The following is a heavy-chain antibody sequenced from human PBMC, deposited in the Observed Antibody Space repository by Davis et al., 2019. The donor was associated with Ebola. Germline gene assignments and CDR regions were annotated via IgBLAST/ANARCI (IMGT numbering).Heavy chain of an antibody. J-gene: IGHJ6*02. CDR2: INSDGSST. Sequence: HTGGSLRLSCAASGFTFSSYWMHWVRQAPGKGLVWVSRINSDGSSTSYADSVKGRFTISRDNAKNTLYLQMNSLRAEDTAVYYCARAGGIVVVPAAISYYYGMDVWGQGTTVTVSS. V-gene: IGHV3-74*01. CDR1: GFTFSSYW. CDR3: ARAGGIVVVPAAISYYYGMDV. D-gene: IGHD2-2*01.